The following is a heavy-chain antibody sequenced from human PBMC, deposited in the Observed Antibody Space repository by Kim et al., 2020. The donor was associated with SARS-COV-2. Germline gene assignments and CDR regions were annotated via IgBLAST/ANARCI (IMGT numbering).Heavy chain of an antibody. V-gene: IGHV3-7*01. CDR2: DRSQK. J-gene: IGHJ4*02. Sequence: DRSQKYHVDSVKGRITTSRDNAENSLDLQMNSLRVEDTAIYYCTRSLEYWGQGTLVTVSS. CDR3: TRSLEY.